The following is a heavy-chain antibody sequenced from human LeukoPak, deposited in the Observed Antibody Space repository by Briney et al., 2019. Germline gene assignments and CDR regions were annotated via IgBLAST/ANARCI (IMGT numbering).Heavy chain of an antibody. CDR1: GFTFSSYG. CDR2: ISYDGSNK. D-gene: IGHD6-13*01. V-gene: IGHV3-30*03. J-gene: IGHJ4*02. CDR3: AREGSSPSLDY. Sequence: GGSLRLSCAASGFTFSSYGMHWVRQAPGKGLEWVAVISYDGSNKYYADSVKGRFTISRDNSKNTLYLQMNSLRAEDTAVYYCAREGSSPSLDYWGQGTLVTVSS.